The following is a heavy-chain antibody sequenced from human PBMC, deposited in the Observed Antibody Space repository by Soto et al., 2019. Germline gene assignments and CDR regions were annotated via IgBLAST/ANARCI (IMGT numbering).Heavy chain of an antibody. Sequence: QVQLVESGGNLVKPGGSLRLSCAASGFTFSDYHMSWIRQAPGKGLEWVSYISSSGAIMYYAGSVKGRFIISRDNAKKSVYLQMNSLRADDTAVYYCLREYSGYDDGNWGQGTLVTVSS. CDR1: GFTFSDYH. J-gene: IGHJ4*02. CDR3: LREYSGYDDGN. CDR2: ISSSGAIM. V-gene: IGHV3-11*01. D-gene: IGHD5-12*01.